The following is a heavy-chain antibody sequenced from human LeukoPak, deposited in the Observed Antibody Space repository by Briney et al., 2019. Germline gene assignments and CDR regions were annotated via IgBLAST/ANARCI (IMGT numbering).Heavy chain of an antibody. J-gene: IGHJ4*02. Sequence: PGASVKVSCKASGYTFTGYYMHWVRQAPGQGLEWMGWINPNSGGTNYAQKFQGRVTMTRDTSISTAYMELSRLRSDDTAVYYCARVFLGYCSGGSCPQSDYWGQGTLVTVSS. D-gene: IGHD2-15*01. CDR3: ARVFLGYCSGGSCPQSDY. CDR2: INPNSGGT. CDR1: GYTFTGYY. V-gene: IGHV1-2*02.